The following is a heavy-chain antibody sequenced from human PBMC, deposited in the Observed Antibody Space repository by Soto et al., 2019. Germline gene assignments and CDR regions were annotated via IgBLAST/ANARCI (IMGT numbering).Heavy chain of an antibody. Sequence: ASVKVSCKVSGYTLTELSMHWVRQAPGKGLEWMGGFDPEDGETIYAQKFQGRVTMTEDTSTDTAYMELSSLRSEDTAVYYCATYPVATINVRRARHHFSWGQGPLVTVPS. CDR2: FDPEDGET. CDR1: GYTLTELS. J-gene: IGHJ5*02. CDR3: ATYPVATINVRRARHHFS. D-gene: IGHD5-12*01. V-gene: IGHV1-24*01.